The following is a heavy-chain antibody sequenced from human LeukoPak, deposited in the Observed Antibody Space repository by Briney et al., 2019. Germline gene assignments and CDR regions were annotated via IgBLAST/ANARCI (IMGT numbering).Heavy chain of an antibody. CDR3: ARGATAVAGTNYYYGMDV. V-gene: IGHV3-30*04. D-gene: IGHD6-19*01. Sequence: HTGRSLRLSCAASGFTFSSYAMHWVRQAPGKGLEWVAVISYDGSNKYYADSVKGRFTISRDNSKNTRYLQMNSLRAEDTAVYYCARGATAVAGTNYYYGMDVWGQGTTVTVSS. J-gene: IGHJ6*02. CDR2: ISYDGSNK. CDR1: GFTFSSYA.